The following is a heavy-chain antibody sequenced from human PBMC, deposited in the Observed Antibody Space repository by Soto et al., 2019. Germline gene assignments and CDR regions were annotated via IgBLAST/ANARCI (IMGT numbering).Heavy chain of an antibody. Sequence: GESLKISCKASGYSFTSYWISWVRQMPGKGLEWMGRIDPSDSYIDYSPSFQGHVTVAVDKSTTTAYLQWSSLKASDTAIYYCAASIFYYGMDVWGQGTTVTVSS. V-gene: IGHV5-10-1*01. CDR2: IDPSDSYI. CDR3: AASIFYYGMDV. CDR1: GYSFTSYW. J-gene: IGHJ6*02.